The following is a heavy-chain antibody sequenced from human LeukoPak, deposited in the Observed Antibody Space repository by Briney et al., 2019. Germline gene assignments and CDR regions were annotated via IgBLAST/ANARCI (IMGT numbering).Heavy chain of an antibody. V-gene: IGHV4-38-2*01. CDR3: ARGYCSGGSCYHIKGAFDI. J-gene: IGHJ3*02. CDR1: GYSISSGYY. D-gene: IGHD2-15*01. CDR2: IYHSGST. Sequence: SETLSLTCAVSGYSISSGYYWGWIRQPPGKGLEWIGSIYHSGSTYYNPSLKSRVTISVDTSKTQFSLKLSSVTAADTAVYYCARGYCSGGSCYHIKGAFDIWGQGTMVTVSS.